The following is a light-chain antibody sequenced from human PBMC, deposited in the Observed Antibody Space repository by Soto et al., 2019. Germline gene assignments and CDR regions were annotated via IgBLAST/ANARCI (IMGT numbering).Light chain of an antibody. CDR1: SSNIGAGYD. Sequence: QSALTQPPSVSGAPGQRVTISCTGSSSNIGAGYDVHWYQQLPGTAPRLLIYGNNNRPSGVPDRFSGSKSVTSASLAITGLQAEDEADYYCQSYDSSLSGVVFGGGTKVTVL. V-gene: IGLV1-40*01. J-gene: IGLJ3*02. CDR3: QSYDSSLSGVV. CDR2: GNN.